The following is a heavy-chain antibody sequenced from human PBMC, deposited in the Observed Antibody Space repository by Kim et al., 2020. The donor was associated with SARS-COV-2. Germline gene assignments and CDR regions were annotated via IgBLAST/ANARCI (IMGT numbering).Heavy chain of an antibody. Sequence: SQTLSLTCAISGDSVSSNSAAWNWIRQSPSRGLEWLGRTYYRSKWYNDYAVSVKSRITINPDTSKNQFSLQLNSVTPEDTAVYYCARGGYCSGGSCYAYGMDVWGQGTTVTVSS. CDR1: GDSVSSNSAA. CDR2: TYYRSKWYN. D-gene: IGHD2-15*01. J-gene: IGHJ6*02. CDR3: ARGGYCSGGSCYAYGMDV. V-gene: IGHV6-1*01.